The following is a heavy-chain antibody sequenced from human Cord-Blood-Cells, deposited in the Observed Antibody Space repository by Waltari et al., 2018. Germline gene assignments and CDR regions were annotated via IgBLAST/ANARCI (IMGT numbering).Heavy chain of an antibody. D-gene: IGHD3-22*01. V-gene: IGHV3-33*01. CDR1: YG. J-gene: IGHJ4*02. Sequence: YGMHWVRQAPGKGLEWVAVIWYDGSNKYYADSVKGRFTISRDNSKNTLYLQMNSLRAEDTAVYYCARGRQYYYDSSGYDYWGQGTLVTVSS. CDR3: ARGRQYYYDSSGYDY. CDR2: IWYDGSNK.